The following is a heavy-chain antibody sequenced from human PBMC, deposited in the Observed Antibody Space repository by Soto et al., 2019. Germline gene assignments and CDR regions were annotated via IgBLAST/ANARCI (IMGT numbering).Heavy chain of an antibody. V-gene: IGHV4-59*01. D-gene: IGHD5-18*01. J-gene: IGHJ6*03. Sequence: SETLSLTCTVSGGSISSYYWSWIRQPPGKGLEWIGYIYYSGSTNYNPSLKSRVTISVDTSKNQFSLKLSSVTAADTAVYYCARAGDTAMVLDYYYMDVWGKGTTVTVSS. CDR2: IYYSGST. CDR1: GGSISSYY. CDR3: ARAGDTAMVLDYYYMDV.